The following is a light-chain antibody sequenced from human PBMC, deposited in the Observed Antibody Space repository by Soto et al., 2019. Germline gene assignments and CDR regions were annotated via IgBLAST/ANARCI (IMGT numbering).Light chain of an antibody. Sequence: EIVLTQSPGTLSLSPGEGATVSCRASESVTNSYRAWYLQKPGQAPRLLIYGASTRASGVPVRFSGSGSGTDFTLTISRLEHEDFAVYFCQQYSSSPPITFGQGTRLEMK. CDR1: ESVTNSY. J-gene: IGKJ5*01. CDR3: QQYSSSPPIT. CDR2: GAS. V-gene: IGKV3-20*01.